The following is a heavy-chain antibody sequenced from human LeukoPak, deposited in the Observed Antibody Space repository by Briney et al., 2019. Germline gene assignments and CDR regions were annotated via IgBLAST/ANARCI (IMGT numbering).Heavy chain of an antibody. CDR2: IYYSGST. CDR3: ARHPYGGNSDFDY. D-gene: IGHD4-23*01. Sequence: SETLSLTCTVSGGXISSYYWSWIRQPPGKGLEWIGYIYYSGSTKYNPSLKSRVTISVDTSQNQFSLRLSSVTAADTAVYYCARHPYGGNSDFDYWGQGTLVTVSS. J-gene: IGHJ4*02. CDR1: GGXISSYY. V-gene: IGHV4-59*08.